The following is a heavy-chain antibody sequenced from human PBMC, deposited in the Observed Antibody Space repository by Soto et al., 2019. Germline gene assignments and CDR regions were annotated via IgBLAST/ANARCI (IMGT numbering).Heavy chain of an antibody. CDR1: GYTFSDYG. CDR3: ARGRRTCTEKTCYTDFDF. D-gene: IGHD2-2*02. CDR2: ILCLNDRK. V-gene: IGHV1-3*01. Sequence: QVHLVQSGAEVKTPGASVTISCKASGYTFSDYGIHWIRQAPGQRPEWLGWILCLNDRKEYSQKFQGRISLTRDTSASTAYMGVSRLRSDDTAVYYCARGRRTCTEKTCYTDFDFWGQGSLVSVSS. J-gene: IGHJ4*02.